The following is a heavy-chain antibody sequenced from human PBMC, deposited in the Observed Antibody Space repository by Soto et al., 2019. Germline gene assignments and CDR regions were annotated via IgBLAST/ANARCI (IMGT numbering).Heavy chain of an antibody. J-gene: IGHJ4*02. CDR3: ARDDRFRGITMIVVVIGYFDY. CDR1: CYTFTSYG. CDR2: ISAYNGNT. D-gene: IGHD3-22*01. Sequence: ASVKVSCKASCYTFTSYGIRLLRHSPGQWLECIGWISAYNGNTNYAQKLQGRVTMTTDTSTSTAYMELRSLRSDDTAVYYCARDDRFRGITMIVVVIGYFDYWGQGTLVTVSS. V-gene: IGHV1-18*01.